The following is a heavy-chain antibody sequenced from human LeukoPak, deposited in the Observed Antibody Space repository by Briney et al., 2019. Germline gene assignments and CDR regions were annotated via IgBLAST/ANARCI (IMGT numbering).Heavy chain of an antibody. CDR1: GYTFTGYY. CDR3: ARGPGDYVWGSYRPFDY. CDR2: INPNSGGT. Sequence: GASVKVSCKASGYTFTGYYMHWVRQAPGQGLEWMGWINPNSGGTNYAQKFQGRVTMTRDTSISTAYMELSRLRSDDTAVYYCARGPGDYVWGSYRPFDYWGQGTPVTVSS. D-gene: IGHD3-16*02. J-gene: IGHJ4*02. V-gene: IGHV1-2*02.